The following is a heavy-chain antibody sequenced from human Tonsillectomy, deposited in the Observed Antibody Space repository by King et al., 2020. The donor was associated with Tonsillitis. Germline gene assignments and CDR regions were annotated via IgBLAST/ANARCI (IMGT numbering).Heavy chain of an antibody. CDR2: IHYSGST. CDR3: ARGGGYSYGYSAFDI. V-gene: IGHV4-59*01. CDR1: GGSISNYF. J-gene: IGHJ3*02. D-gene: IGHD5-18*01. Sequence: VQLQESGPGLVKPSETLSLTCTVSGGSISNYFWSWLRQPPGKGLEWIGYIHYSGSTDYNPSLKSRVTTSVDTSKNQLSLKLSSLNAADTAVYYCARGGGYSYGYSAFDIWGQGTVVTVSS.